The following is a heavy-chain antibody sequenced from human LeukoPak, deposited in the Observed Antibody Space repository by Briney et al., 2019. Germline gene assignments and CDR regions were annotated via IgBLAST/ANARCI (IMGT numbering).Heavy chain of an antibody. CDR3: AIRNLLDY. CDR1: GFTFTSYW. V-gene: IGHV3-7*01. Sequence: GGSLRLSCAASGFTFTSYWMNWVRQAPGKGLEWVAGIKQDGSDKYYVDSVKGRFTISRDNAKNSVYLQMNSLRADDTAVYYCAIRNLLDYWGQGTLVTVSS. CDR2: IKQDGSDK. J-gene: IGHJ4*02.